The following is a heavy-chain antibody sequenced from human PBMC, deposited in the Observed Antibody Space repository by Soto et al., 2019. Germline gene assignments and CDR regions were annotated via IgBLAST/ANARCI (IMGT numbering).Heavy chain of an antibody. V-gene: IGHV2-5*02. CDR2: IYWDDDK. D-gene: IGHD3-16*01. CDR1: ELSRSTSGGG. Sequence: SGTPLVNPTQTLTLPSSFSELSRSTSGGGGGWIRQPPEKALGWLALIYWDDDKRYSPPLKSRLTITKDTSKSQVVLTMTNMDPVDTATCYCAHRRKGEYHFDYWGQGILVTVSS. CDR3: AHRRKGEYHFDY. J-gene: IGHJ4*02.